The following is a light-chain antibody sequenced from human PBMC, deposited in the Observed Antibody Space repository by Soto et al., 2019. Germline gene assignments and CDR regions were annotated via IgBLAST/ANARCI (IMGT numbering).Light chain of an antibody. CDR3: AAWDDSLSGYVV. CDR1: SSNIGTNP. V-gene: IGLV1-44*01. J-gene: IGLJ2*01. CDR2: SNN. Sequence: QSVLTQPPSASGTPGQRVTISCSGSSSNIGTNPVNWYQQLPGMAPKLLIYSNNQRPSGVPDRFSGSKSGTSASLAISGLQSEDEADYYCAAWDDSLSGYVVFGGGTQLTVL.